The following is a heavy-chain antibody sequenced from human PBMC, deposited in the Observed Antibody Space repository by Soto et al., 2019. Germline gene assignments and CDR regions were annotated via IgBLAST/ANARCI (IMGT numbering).Heavy chain of an antibody. D-gene: IGHD3-16*02. CDR3: ARGIYLKYGLDV. CDR2: INTDGSTT. Sequence: EVQLVESGGGLVQPGGSLRLSCAASEFTFNNYWMHWVRQVPGKGLEWVSRINTDGSTTNYADSVMGRFTISRDNADNTVYQQMNSLRAEDTAVYYCARGIYLKYGLDVWGQGATVTVSS. J-gene: IGHJ6*02. V-gene: IGHV3-74*01. CDR1: EFTFNNYW.